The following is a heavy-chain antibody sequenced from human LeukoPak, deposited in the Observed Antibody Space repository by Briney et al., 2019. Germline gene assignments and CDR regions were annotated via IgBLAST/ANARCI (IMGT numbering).Heavy chain of an antibody. CDR1: GFTFSSYA. Sequence: PGGSLRLSCAASGFTFSSYAMHWVRQAPGKGLEWVAVISYDGSNKYYADSVKGRFTISRDNSKNTLYLQMNSLRAEDTAVYYCARDLRGAYYYYYMDVWGKGTTVTVSS. CDR2: ISYDGSNK. D-gene: IGHD2-15*01. CDR3: ARDLRGAYYYYYMDV. J-gene: IGHJ6*03. V-gene: IGHV3-30*04.